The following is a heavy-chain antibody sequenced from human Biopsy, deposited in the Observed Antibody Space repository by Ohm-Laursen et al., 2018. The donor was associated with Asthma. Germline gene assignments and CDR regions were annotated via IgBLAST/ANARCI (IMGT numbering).Heavy chain of an antibody. V-gene: IGHV3-30*03. CDR2: ISYDGSNK. D-gene: IGHD3-16*02. J-gene: IGHJ4*02. CDR1: GFTFSSYG. Sequence: SLRLSCTASGFTFSSYGMYWVRQAPGKGLEWVAVISYDGSNKYYADSVKGRFTISRDNSKNTLYPQMNSLRAEDTAVYYCARDLHPTNHLGELSEGFDYWGQGTLVTVSS. CDR3: ARDLHPTNHLGELSEGFDY.